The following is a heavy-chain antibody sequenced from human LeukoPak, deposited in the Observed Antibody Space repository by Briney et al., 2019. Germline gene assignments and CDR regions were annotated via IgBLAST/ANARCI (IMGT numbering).Heavy chain of an antibody. J-gene: IGHJ4*02. V-gene: IGHV3-48*04. D-gene: IGHD4-17*01. CDR3: ARGGADYVLGY. CDR2: ISGSSSSSDGGAI. Sequence: PGGSLRLSCGSSGLSFRNYGMNWFRQAPGRGLEWVSYISGSSSSSDGGAIQYADSVKGRFTISRDNAKNSLYLQMNSLRAEDTAVYYCARGGADYVLGYWGQGTLVTVSS. CDR1: GLSFRNYG.